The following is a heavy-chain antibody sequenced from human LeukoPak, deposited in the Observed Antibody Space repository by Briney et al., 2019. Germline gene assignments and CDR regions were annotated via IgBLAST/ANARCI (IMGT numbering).Heavy chain of an antibody. CDR2: IYYSEST. V-gene: IGHV4-39*01. CDR1: GGSISSSSYY. D-gene: IGHD2-2*01. J-gene: IGHJ5*02. CDR3: ARRFPGCSSTSCHNWFDP. Sequence: SETLSLTCTVSGGSISSSSYYWGWIRQPPGKGLEWIGSIYYSESTYYNPSLKSRVTISVDTSKNQFSLKLSSVTAADTAVYYCARRFPGCSSTSCHNWFDPWGQGTLVTVSS.